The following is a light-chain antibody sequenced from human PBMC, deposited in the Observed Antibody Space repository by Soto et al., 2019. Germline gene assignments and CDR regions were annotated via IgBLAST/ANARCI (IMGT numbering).Light chain of an antibody. CDR3: QQYNNWTLT. CDR1: QSVSGN. V-gene: IGKV3-15*01. J-gene: IGKJ4*01. Sequence: EIVMTQSPATLSVSPGERATLSCRASQSVSGNLAWYQQKPGQPPRLLIYGASTRATGIPARFSGSGSGTEFPLTISRLQYEDFAVYYCQQYNNWTLTFGGGTKVEIK. CDR2: GAS.